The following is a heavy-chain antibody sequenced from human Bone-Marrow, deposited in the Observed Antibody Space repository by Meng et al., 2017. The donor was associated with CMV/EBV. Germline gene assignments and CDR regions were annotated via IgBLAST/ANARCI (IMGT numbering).Heavy chain of an antibody. CDR3: ARDVPDLYSGSYCADY. Sequence: ASVKVSCKASGGTFSSYAISWVRQAPGQGLEWMGWISAYNGNTNYAQKLQGRVTMTTDTSTSTAYMELRSLRSDDTAVYYCARDVPDLYSGSYCADYWGQGTLVTASS. CDR2: ISAYNGNT. CDR1: GGTFSSYA. J-gene: IGHJ4*02. D-gene: IGHD1-26*01. V-gene: IGHV1-18*01.